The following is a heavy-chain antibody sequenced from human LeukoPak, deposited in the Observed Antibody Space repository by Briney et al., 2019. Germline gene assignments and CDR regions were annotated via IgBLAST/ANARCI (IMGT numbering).Heavy chain of an antibody. CDR1: GGSISSYY. D-gene: IGHD1-26*01. Sequence: SETLSLTCTVSGGSISSYYWSWIRQPPGKGLEWIGYIYYSGSTNYNPSLKSRVTISVDTSKNQFSLKLSSVTAADTAVYYCVRSGTVGATFYYYYMDVWGKGTTVTVSS. J-gene: IGHJ6*03. CDR2: IYYSGST. CDR3: VRSGTVGATFYYYYMDV. V-gene: IGHV4-59*01.